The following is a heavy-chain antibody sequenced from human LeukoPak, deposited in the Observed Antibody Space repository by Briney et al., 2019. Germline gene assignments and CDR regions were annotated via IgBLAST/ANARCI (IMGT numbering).Heavy chain of an antibody. J-gene: IGHJ6*03. CDR3: ARENDFWSGSGYYYYYYMDV. Sequence: PSQTLSLTCTVSGGSISSGDYYWSWIRQPPGKGLEWIEYIYYSGSTYYNPSLKSRVTISVDTSKNQFSLKLSSVTAADTAVYYCARENDFWSGSGYYYYYYMDVWGKGTTVTVSS. CDR2: IYYSGST. D-gene: IGHD3-3*01. V-gene: IGHV4-30-4*08. CDR1: GGSISSGDYY.